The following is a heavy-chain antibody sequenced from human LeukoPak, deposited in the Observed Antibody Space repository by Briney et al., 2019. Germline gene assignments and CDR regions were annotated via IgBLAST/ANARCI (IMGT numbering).Heavy chain of an antibody. CDR1: AFTFSRYS. CDR3: VRDRDWSFDY. J-gene: IGHJ4*02. CDR2: ISRTSTII. Sequence: GGSLRLSCAASAFTFSRYSMNWVRQAPGKGLEWVSYISRTSTIIYYADSVKGRFTISRDNAKNSVYLQMSSLRDEDTAVYYCVRDRDWSFDYWGQGTLVTVSS. D-gene: IGHD2-21*02. V-gene: IGHV3-48*02.